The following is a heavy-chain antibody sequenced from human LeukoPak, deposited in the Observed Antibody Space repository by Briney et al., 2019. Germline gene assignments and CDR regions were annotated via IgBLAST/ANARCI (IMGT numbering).Heavy chain of an antibody. CDR3: EGAGIAVAGNAEYFQH. Sequence: GESLKISCKGAGYSVTSYWISWVRQMPGKGLEWMGRIEPSDSYTNYSPSFQGHVTISADKSISTAYLQWRSLKASDTAMYYCEGAGIAVAGNAEYFQHWGQGTLVTVSS. D-gene: IGHD6-19*01. V-gene: IGHV5-10-1*01. CDR1: GYSVTSYW. J-gene: IGHJ1*01. CDR2: IEPSDSYT.